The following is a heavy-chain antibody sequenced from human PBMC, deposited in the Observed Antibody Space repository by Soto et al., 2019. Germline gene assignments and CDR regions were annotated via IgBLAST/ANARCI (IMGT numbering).Heavy chain of an antibody. V-gene: IGHV3-74*01. CDR1: GFIFSNYW. CDR3: ARGGSSSWFRALDY. Sequence: PGGSLRLSCEASGFIFSNYWMHWVRQTPGTGLVWVSRISNDGSITNYADSVKGRFTISRDNAKNTLYLQMNSLRAEDTAVYYCARGGSSSWFRALDYWGQGTLVTVSS. CDR2: ISNDGSIT. J-gene: IGHJ4*02. D-gene: IGHD6-13*01.